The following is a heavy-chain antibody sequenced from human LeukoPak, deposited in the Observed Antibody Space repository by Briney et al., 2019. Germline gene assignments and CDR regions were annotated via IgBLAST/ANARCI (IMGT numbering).Heavy chain of an antibody. Sequence: SETLSLTCTVSGGSISSSSYYWGWIRQPPGKGLEWIGSIYYSGSTYYNPSLKSRVTISVDTSKNQFSLKLSSVTAADTAVYYCARATVLYYYDSSGYHDAFDIWGQGTMVTVSS. CDR3: ARATVLYYYDSSGYHDAFDI. CDR1: GGSISSSSYY. D-gene: IGHD3-22*01. J-gene: IGHJ3*02. V-gene: IGHV4-39*07. CDR2: IYYSGST.